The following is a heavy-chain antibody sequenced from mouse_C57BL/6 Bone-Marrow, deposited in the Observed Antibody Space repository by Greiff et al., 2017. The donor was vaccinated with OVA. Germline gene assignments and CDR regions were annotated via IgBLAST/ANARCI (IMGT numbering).Heavy chain of an antibody. CDR1: GYTFTGYW. Sequence: VQLQQSGAELMKPGASVKLSCKATGYTFTGYWIEWVKQRPGHGLEWIGEILPGSGSTNYNEKFKGKATFTADTSSNTAYMQLSSLTTEDSAIYYCARDLITTVVAPYWYFDVWGTGTTVTVSS. D-gene: IGHD1-1*01. CDR2: ILPGSGST. V-gene: IGHV1-9*01. CDR3: ARDLITTVVAPYWYFDV. J-gene: IGHJ1*03.